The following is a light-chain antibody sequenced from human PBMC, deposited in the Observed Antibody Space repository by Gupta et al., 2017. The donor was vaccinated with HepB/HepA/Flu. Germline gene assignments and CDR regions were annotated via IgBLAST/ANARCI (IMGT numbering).Light chain of an antibody. CDR3: QQRSNGPPLYT. J-gene: IGKJ2*01. CDR2: DAS. CDR1: QSVSSY. V-gene: IGKV3-11*01. Sequence: EIVLTQSPATLSLSPGERATLSCRASQSVSSYLAWYQQKPGQAPRLLIYDASNRATGIKARFSGSGDGTDFTLTISSREPEDFAVYYCQQRSNGPPLYTFGQGTKMEIK.